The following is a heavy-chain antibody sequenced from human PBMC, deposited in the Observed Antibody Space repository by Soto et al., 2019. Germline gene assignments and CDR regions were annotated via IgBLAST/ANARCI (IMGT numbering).Heavy chain of an antibody. CDR1: GFTFSSYA. V-gene: IGHV3-23*01. CDR3: AKDSSGYSSSRADY. J-gene: IGHJ4*02. CDR2: ISGSGGST. D-gene: IGHD6-13*01. Sequence: EVQLLESGGGLVQPGGSPRLSCAASGFTFSSYAMSWVRQAPGKGLEWVSAISGSGGSTYYADSVKGRFTISRDNSKNTLYLQMNSLRAEDTAVYYCAKDSSGYSSSRADYWGQGTLVTVSS.